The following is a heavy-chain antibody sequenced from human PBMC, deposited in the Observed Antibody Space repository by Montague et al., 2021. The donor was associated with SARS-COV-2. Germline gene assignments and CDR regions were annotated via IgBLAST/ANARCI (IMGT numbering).Heavy chain of an antibody. Sequence: SLRLSCAASGFTFSSYAMHWVRQAPGKGLEWVALISYDGSNKYYADSVKGRFTISRGNSKNTLYLQMNSLRAEDTAVYYCASDRGSSFDPWGQGTLVTVSS. J-gene: IGHJ5*02. CDR3: ASDRGSSFDP. CDR1: GFTFSSYA. V-gene: IGHV3-30*04. CDR2: ISYDGSNK. D-gene: IGHD1-26*01.